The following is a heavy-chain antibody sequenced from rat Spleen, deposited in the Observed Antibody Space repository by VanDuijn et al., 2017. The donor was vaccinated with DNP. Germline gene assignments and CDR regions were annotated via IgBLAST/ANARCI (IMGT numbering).Heavy chain of an antibody. CDR1: GYSITSNY. CDR2: INYSGST. D-gene: IGHD1-2*01. CDR3: ARAHYYSSYMGWCFDF. Sequence: EVQLQDSGPGLVKPSQSLSLTCSVTGYSITSNYWAWIRKFPGNKMEWMGYINYSGSTGYNPSLKSRISITRDTSKNQFFLQLNSVTTEDTATYYCARAHYYSSYMGWCFDFWGQGTLVTVSS. V-gene: IGHV3-1*01. J-gene: IGHJ3*01.